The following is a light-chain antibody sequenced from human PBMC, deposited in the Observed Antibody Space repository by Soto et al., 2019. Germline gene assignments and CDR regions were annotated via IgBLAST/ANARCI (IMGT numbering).Light chain of an antibody. V-gene: IGKV4-1*01. CDR2: WAS. Sequence: DIVMTQSPGSLAVSLGERATINCKSSQSVLYTSNNKNYLAWYQQKTGQPPKLLIYWASARESGVPDRFSGSGSGTEFTITISSLQAEDVAVYYCQQYYGSPYTFGQGTKLEIK. J-gene: IGKJ2*01. CDR3: QQYYGSPYT. CDR1: QSVLYTSNNKNY.